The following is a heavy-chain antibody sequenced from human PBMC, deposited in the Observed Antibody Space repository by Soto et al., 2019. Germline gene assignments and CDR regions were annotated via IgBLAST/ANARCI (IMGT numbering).Heavy chain of an antibody. Sequence: GGSLRLSCAASGFTFSSYDMHWVRQATGKGLEWVSAIGTAGDTYYPGSVKGRFTISRENAKNSLYLQMNSLRAGDTAVYYCARGGGRRAFDIWGQGTMVTVSS. CDR3: ARGGGRRAFDI. CDR1: GFTFSSYD. CDR2: IGTAGDT. D-gene: IGHD3-10*01. V-gene: IGHV3-13*01. J-gene: IGHJ3*02.